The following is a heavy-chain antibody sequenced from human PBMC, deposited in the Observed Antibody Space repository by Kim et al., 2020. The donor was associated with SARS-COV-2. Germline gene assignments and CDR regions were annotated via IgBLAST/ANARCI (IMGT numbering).Heavy chain of an antibody. Sequence: YAKKFQGRVTITADKSTSTAYMELSSLRSEDTAVYYCARGGSGYYLYFDYWGQGTLVTVSS. CDR3: ARGGSGYYLYFDY. J-gene: IGHJ4*02. D-gene: IGHD3-22*01. V-gene: IGHV1-69*04.